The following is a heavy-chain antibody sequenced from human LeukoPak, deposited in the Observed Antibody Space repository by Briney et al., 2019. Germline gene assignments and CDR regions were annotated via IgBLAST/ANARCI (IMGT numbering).Heavy chain of an antibody. D-gene: IGHD3-3*02. CDR2: INYNGAIT. V-gene: IGHV3-20*04. CDR1: GFTFVDYG. Sequence: PGGSLRLSCATSGFTFVDYGLSWVRRAPGKGLEWLCAINYNGAITEYADSVKGRFTISRDNDKNSLYLRMDSLRAEDTALYYCARERVGPSVSVSHFDLWGQGTLVTVSS. CDR3: ARERVGPSVSVSHFDL. J-gene: IGHJ4*02.